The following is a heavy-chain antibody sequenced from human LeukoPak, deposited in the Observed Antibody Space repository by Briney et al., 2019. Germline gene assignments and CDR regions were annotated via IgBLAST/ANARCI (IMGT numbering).Heavy chain of an antibody. Sequence: GGSLRLSCAASGFTLSNYPMHWVRQAPGKGLEWVAVISSDGSNKYFADSVKGRFTMSRDNSKNTLYLQMNSLRAEDTAVYYCARDLTSGAIIDYWGQGTLVTVSS. D-gene: IGHD2-21*01. CDR1: GFTLSNYP. J-gene: IGHJ4*02. V-gene: IGHV3-30-3*01. CDR2: ISSDGSNK. CDR3: ARDLTSGAIIDY.